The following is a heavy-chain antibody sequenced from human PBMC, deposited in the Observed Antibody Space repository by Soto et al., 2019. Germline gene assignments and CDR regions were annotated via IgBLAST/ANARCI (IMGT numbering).Heavy chain of an antibody. CDR1: GYTFTSYA. Sequence: ASVKVSCKASGYTFTSYAMHWVRQAPGQGLEWMGWISAYNGNTNYAQMLQGRVTMTTDTSTSAAYMELRSLRSDDTAVYYCARGYYYDSSGYTGWFDPWGQGTLVTVSS. D-gene: IGHD3-22*01. CDR2: ISAYNGNT. CDR3: ARGYYYDSSGYTGWFDP. J-gene: IGHJ5*02. V-gene: IGHV1-18*01.